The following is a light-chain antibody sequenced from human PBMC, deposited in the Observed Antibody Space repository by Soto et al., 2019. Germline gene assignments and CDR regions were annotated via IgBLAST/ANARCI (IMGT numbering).Light chain of an antibody. CDR2: DAS. Sequence: DIVLTQSPATLSLSPGQRATLSCRASPTFSNSLAWYQQKPGRPPRLLIYDASKRAAGTPPRFSGSASGTDFTLNISSLEPEDFAIYYCQLRTNWPSLTFGGGTKVEIK. J-gene: IGKJ4*01. V-gene: IGKV3-11*01. CDR3: QLRTNWPSLT. CDR1: PTFSNS.